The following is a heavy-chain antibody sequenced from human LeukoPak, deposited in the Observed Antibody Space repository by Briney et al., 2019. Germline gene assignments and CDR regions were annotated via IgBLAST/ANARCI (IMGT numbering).Heavy chain of an antibody. CDR2: INSDGSST. Sequence: GGSLRLSCAASGFTFSSYWMHWVRRAPGKGLVWVSRINSDGSSTSYADSVKGRFTISRDNAKNTLYLQMNSLRAEDTAVYYCARGPIVGVVTWFDPWGQGTLVTVSS. D-gene: IGHD3-3*02. CDR3: ARGPIVGVVTWFDP. V-gene: IGHV3-74*01. CDR1: GFTFSSYW. J-gene: IGHJ5*02.